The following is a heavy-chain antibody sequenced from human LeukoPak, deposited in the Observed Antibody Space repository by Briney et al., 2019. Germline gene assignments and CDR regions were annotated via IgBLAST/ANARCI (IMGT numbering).Heavy chain of an antibody. J-gene: IGHJ3*02. CDR2: TYYSGST. CDR3: VRGRCSSTTCHDAFDI. V-gene: IGHV4-30-4*01. Sequence: PSETLSLTCTVSGGSISSGDYYWSWIRQPPGKGLEWIGYTYYSGSTYYNPSLKSRVTISVDTSKNQFSLKLNSVTAADTAVYYCVRGRCSSTTCHDAFDIWGQGTMVTVSS. D-gene: IGHD2-2*01. CDR1: GGSISSGDYY.